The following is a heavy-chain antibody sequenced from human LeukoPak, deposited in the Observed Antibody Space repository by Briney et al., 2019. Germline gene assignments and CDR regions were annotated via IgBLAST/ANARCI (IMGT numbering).Heavy chain of an antibody. V-gene: IGHV4-34*01. Sequence: SETLSLTCAVYGGSFSGYYWSWIRQPPGKGLEWVGEINHSGSTNYNPSLKSRVTISVDTSKNQFSLKLSSVTAADTAVYYCARGPPPGGLSYDSRPNYDYWGQGTLVTVSS. D-gene: IGHD3-22*01. J-gene: IGHJ4*02. CDR3: ARGPPPGGLSYDSRPNYDY. CDR1: GGSFSGYY. CDR2: INHSGST.